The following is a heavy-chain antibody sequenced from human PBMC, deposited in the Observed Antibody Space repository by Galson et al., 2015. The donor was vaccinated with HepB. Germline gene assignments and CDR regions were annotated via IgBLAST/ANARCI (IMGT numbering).Heavy chain of an antibody. CDR3: EKGCEVGCKTIVLDP. CDR2: TSNDETFK. V-gene: IGHV3-30*18. J-gene: IGHJ5*02. D-gene: IGHD3-22*01. CDR1: GFPFSNNG. Sequence: SLRLSCAASGFPFSNNGMHWVRQAPGKGLEWVAVTSNDETFKKYADSVKGRYTISRDNSKNTLYLQLNSLRPDDTAVHYCEKGCEVGCKTIVLDPWGQGTLVTVSS.